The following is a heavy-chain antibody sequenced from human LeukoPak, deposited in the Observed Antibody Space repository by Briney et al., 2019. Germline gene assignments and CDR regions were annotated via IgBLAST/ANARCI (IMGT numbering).Heavy chain of an antibody. CDR1: GYSFTSYW. J-gene: IGHJ3*02. Sequence: GESLKISCKGSGYSFTSYWIGWVRQMPGKGLEWMGIIYPGDSDTKYTPSLQGQVTISADTSITTAYLQWSSLEASDTGIYYCARRDYGGPPKTFDIWGQGTMVTVSS. CDR3: ARRDYGGPPKTFDI. D-gene: IGHD4/OR15-4a*01. V-gene: IGHV5-51*01. CDR2: IYPGDSDT.